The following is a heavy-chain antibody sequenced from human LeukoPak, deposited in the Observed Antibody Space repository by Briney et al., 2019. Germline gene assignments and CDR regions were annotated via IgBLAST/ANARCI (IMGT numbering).Heavy chain of an antibody. Sequence: GGSLRLSCAASGFTFSSYAMHWVRQAPGKGLEWVAVISYDGSNKYYADSVKGRFTISRDNSKNTLYLQMNSLRADDTAVHYCARMYLDPEWVLSFFDFWGQGTLVTVSS. CDR3: ARMYLDPEWVLSFFDF. D-gene: IGHD3-3*01. CDR2: ISYDGSNK. J-gene: IGHJ5*01. CDR1: GFTFSSYA. V-gene: IGHV3-30-3*01.